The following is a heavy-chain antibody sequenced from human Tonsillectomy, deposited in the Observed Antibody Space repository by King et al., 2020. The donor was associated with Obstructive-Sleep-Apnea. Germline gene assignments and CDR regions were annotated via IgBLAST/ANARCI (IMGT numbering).Heavy chain of an antibody. D-gene: IGHD4-17*01. CDR1: GGSISSGGYS. V-gene: IGHV4-30-2*01. Sequence: QLQESGSGLVKPSQTLSLTCAVFGGSISSGGYSWSWIRQPPGKGLEWIGYIYHSGSTYYNPSLKSRVTISVDRSNNQFSLKLNSVTAADPAVYFCARGFDYGDYPYDYAMDVWGQGTTVTVSS. CDR3: ARGFDYGDYPYDYAMDV. CDR2: IYHSGST. J-gene: IGHJ6*02.